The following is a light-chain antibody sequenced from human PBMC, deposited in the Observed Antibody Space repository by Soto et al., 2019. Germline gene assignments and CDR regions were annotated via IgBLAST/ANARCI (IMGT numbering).Light chain of an antibody. CDR1: SSNIGSNT. J-gene: IGLJ1*01. CDR2: SFN. CDR3: AAWDDSLNGYV. V-gene: IGLV1-44*01. Sequence: QSVLTQPPSASGTPGQRVTISCSGSSSNIGSNTVNWYQQLPGTAPKLLIYSFNQRPSGVPDRFSGSKSGTSASLAIRGLQFEDEADYFCAAWDDSLNGYVFGIGTKLTVL.